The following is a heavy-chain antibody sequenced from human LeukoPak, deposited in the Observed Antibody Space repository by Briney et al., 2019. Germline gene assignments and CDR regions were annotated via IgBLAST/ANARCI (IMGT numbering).Heavy chain of an antibody. Sequence: SETLSLTCTVSGGSISSYHWSWVRQPPGKGLEWIGYIYYSGSTNYNPSLKRRVTISVHTSKNQFSLKLSSVNAAETDVYYCARVADVDTAMVNFDYWGPGTLVTVSS. V-gene: IGHV4-59*01. J-gene: IGHJ4*02. CDR1: GGSISSYH. CDR2: IYYSGST. CDR3: ARVADVDTAMVNFDY. D-gene: IGHD5-18*01.